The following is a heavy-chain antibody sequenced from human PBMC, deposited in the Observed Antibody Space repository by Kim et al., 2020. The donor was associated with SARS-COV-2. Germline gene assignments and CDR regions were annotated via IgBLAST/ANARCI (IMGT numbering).Heavy chain of an antibody. CDR2: ITGTGGAT. CDR3: AKRDYSDSNGFAGLFQH. D-gene: IGHD3-22*01. Sequence: GGSLRLSCAASGFTFSSYAMSWVRQAPGKGLEWVSGITGTGGATYYADSAKGRFTISRDNSKNTLFLQMNSLRAEDTAVYYFAKRDYSDSNGFAGLFQHWGQGTRVTASS. V-gene: IGHV3-23*01. J-gene: IGHJ1*01. CDR1: GFTFSSYA.